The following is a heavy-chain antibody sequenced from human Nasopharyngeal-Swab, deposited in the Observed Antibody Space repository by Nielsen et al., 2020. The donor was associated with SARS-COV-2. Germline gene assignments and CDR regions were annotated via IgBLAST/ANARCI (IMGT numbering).Heavy chain of an antibody. D-gene: IGHD3-22*01. CDR1: GFTFSNYW. V-gene: IGHV3-7*01. J-gene: IGHJ4*02. Sequence: GGSLRLSCAVSGFTFSNYWMSWVRQAPGKGLEWVANIKQDESEKSYVDSVKGRFTISRDNAKNSLSLQMSSLRDEDTAVYYCAKDTYYYDSSGYYWGQGTLVTVSS. CDR2: IKQDESEK. CDR3: AKDTYYYDSSGYY.